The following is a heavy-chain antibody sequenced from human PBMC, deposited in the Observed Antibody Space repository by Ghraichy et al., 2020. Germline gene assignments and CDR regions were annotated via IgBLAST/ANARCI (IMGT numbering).Heavy chain of an antibody. CDR2: IYYSGST. J-gene: IGHJ4*02. V-gene: IGHV4-39*01. CDR3: ARRGSYGLYFDY. CDR1: GGSISSSRYY. D-gene: IGHD5-18*01. Sequence: SQTLSLTCTVSGGSISSSRYYWDWIRQPPGKGLEWIGCIYYSGSTHYSPSLKSRLTISVDTSKSQFSLQLNSVTAADTAVYYCARRGSYGLYFDYWGQGTLVTVSS.